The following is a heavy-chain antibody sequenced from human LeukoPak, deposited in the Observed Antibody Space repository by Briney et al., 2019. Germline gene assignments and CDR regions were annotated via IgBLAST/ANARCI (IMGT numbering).Heavy chain of an antibody. J-gene: IGHJ6*03. CDR1: GFTFSSYW. V-gene: IGHV3-71*01. CDR3: ASEGLLYDFWSGPSDYYMDV. CDR2: IRSKAYGGTT. D-gene: IGHD3-3*01. Sequence: QAGGSLRLSCAASGFTFSSYWMSGVRQDRGRGLGGVGFIRSKAYGGTTEYAASVKGRFTISKDNAKNSLYLQMNSMRAEDPHVYYCASEGLLYDFWSGPSDYYMDVWGKGTTVTVSS.